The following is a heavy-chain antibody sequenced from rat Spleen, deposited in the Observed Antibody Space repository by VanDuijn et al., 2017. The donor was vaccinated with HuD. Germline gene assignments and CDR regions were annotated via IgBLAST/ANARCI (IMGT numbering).Heavy chain of an antibody. CDR1: GFTFSDYY. Sequence: EVHLVESGGGLVQPGRSLKLSCTASGFTFSDYYMAWVRQAPKKGLEWVASISYEGSNTYYSDSVRGRFTVSRDNAESTLYLQLNSLRSEDTATYYCTREFFYTGDYWGQGVMVTVSS. CDR3: TREFFYTGDY. V-gene: IGHV5-22*01. D-gene: IGHD1-3*01. CDR2: ISYEGSNT. J-gene: IGHJ2*01.